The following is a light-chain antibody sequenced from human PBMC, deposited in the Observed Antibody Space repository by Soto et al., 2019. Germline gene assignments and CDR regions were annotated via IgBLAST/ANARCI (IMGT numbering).Light chain of an antibody. Sequence: DIPMTQSPSSLSASVGDRVTITCRASQDIRNFLAWFQQKPGKAPKPLMYAASTLQSGVPSNFSGSGSGTDFTLTISSLQPGDSATYYCQQYITNPRTFGQGTRVEIK. J-gene: IGKJ1*01. CDR1: QDIRNF. CDR3: QQYITNPRT. CDR2: AAS. V-gene: IGKV1-16*02.